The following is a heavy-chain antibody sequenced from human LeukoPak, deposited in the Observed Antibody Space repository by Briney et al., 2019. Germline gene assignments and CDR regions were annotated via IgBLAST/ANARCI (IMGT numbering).Heavy chain of an antibody. D-gene: IGHD3-10*01. CDR1: GFTFSSYA. CDR2: ISYDGSNK. J-gene: IGHJ5*02. V-gene: IGHV3-30*04. Sequence: GRSLGLSCAASGFTFSSYAMHWVRQAPGKGLEWVAVISYDGSNKYYADSVKGRFTISRDNSKNTPYLQMNSLRAEDTAVYYCARGGWFGELSGFDPWGQGTLVTVSS. CDR3: ARGGWFGELSGFDP.